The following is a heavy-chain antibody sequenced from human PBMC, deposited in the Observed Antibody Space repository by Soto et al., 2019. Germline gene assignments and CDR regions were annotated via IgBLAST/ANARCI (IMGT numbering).Heavy chain of an antibody. CDR2: MNPNSGNT. V-gene: IGHV1-8*01. CDR3: ARAGAADIVVVPAAIQGDY. Sequence: ASVKVSCKASGGSFTSYDINWVRQATGQGLEWMGWMNPNSGNTGYAQKFQGRVTMTRNTSLSTAYMELSSLRSEDTAVYYSARAGAADIVVVPAAIQGDYWGQGTLVTVSS. D-gene: IGHD2-2*02. J-gene: IGHJ4*02. CDR1: GGSFTSYD.